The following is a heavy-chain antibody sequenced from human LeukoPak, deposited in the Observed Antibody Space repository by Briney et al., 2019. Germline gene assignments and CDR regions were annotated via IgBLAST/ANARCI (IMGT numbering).Heavy chain of an antibody. D-gene: IGHD4-17*01. CDR2: IYYSGST. V-gene: IGHV4-31*03. Sequence: SETLSLTCTVSGGSISSGGYYWSWIRQHPGKGLEWIGYIYYSGSTYYNPSLKSRVTISVDTSKNQFSLKLSSVTAAATAVYYCARFHDYGDYFDAFDIWGQGTMVTVSS. J-gene: IGHJ3*02. CDR1: GGSISSGGYY. CDR3: ARFHDYGDYFDAFDI.